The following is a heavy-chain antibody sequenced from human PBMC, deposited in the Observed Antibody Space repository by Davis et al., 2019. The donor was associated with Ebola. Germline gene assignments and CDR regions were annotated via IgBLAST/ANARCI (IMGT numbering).Heavy chain of an antibody. V-gene: IGHV4-34*01. J-gene: IGHJ4*02. Sequence: SETLSLTFAVYGGSFSGYYWSWIRQPPGKGLEWIGEINHSGSTNYNPSLKSRVTISVDTSKNQFSLKLSSVTAADTAVYYCARRIRSSGYYAIFDYWGQGTLVTVSS. CDR1: GGSFSGYY. CDR3: ARRIRSSGYYAIFDY. D-gene: IGHD3-22*01. CDR2: INHSGST.